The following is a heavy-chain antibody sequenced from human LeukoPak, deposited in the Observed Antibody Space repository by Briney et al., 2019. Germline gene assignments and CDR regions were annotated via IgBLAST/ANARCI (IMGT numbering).Heavy chain of an antibody. CDR1: GFTFSSYG. CDR2: ISYDGSNK. Sequence: GRSLRLSCAASGFTFSSYGMHWVRQAPGKGLEWVAVISYDGSNKYYADSVKGRFTISRDNSKNTLYLQMNSLRAEDTAVYYCAKSRPYLMWFGEHAIGEAFDIWGQGTMVTVSS. CDR3: AKSRPYLMWFGEHAIGEAFDI. J-gene: IGHJ3*02. V-gene: IGHV3-30*18. D-gene: IGHD3-10*01.